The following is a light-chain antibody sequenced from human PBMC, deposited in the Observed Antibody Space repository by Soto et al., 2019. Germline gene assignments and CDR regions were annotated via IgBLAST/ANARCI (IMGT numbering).Light chain of an antibody. CDR1: GSNIGNNF. Sequence: QSVLTQPPSVSAAPGQTVTISCSGRGSNIGNNFVSWYQQLPGTAPKLLIYDNNKKPSRIPDRFSGAKSGTSATLAINGVQTGDEDDYYCAAWYGGLSSLVFGGGTKLTVL. J-gene: IGLJ3*02. CDR2: DNN. V-gene: IGLV1-51*01. CDR3: AAWYGGLSSLV.